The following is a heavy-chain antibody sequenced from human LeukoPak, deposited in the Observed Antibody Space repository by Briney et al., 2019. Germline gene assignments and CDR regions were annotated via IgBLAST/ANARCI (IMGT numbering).Heavy chain of an antibody. Sequence: SVKVSCKASGGTFSSYAISWVRQAPGQGFEWMGRITPIFGIANYAQKFQGRVTITADKSTSTAYMELSSLRSEDTAVYYCARGRGYYDSSGYFDYWGQGTLVTVSS. CDR2: ITPIFGIA. J-gene: IGHJ4*02. CDR3: ARGRGYYDSSGYFDY. V-gene: IGHV1-69*04. D-gene: IGHD3-22*01. CDR1: GGTFSSYA.